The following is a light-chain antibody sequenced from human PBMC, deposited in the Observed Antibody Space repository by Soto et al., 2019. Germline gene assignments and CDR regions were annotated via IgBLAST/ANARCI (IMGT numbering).Light chain of an antibody. CDR2: AAS. Sequence: DLQLTQSPSFLSASVGDRVTITCRASQGISSYLAWYQQKPGKAPKLLIYAASTLQSGVPSRFSGSGSGTEFTLTISSLQPEDFATYYCQQLNSYPLTFGQGTRLEI. CDR3: QQLNSYPLT. CDR1: QGISSY. J-gene: IGKJ5*01. V-gene: IGKV1-9*01.